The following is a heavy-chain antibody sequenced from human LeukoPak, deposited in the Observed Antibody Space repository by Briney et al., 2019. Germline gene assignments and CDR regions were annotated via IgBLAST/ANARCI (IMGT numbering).Heavy chain of an antibody. J-gene: IGHJ1*01. V-gene: IGHV3-74*01. D-gene: IGHD3-22*01. CDR2: IKSDGKT. Sequence: GGSLRLSCEASGFTFSRYWMHWVRQAPGQGLVWVSRIKSDGKTNYADSVKGRFTISRDNAKNTVSLQMDSLRAEDTGVYYCARAPSEVGGYYPEYFRHWGQGTLVTVSS. CDR3: ARAPSEVGGYYPEYFRH. CDR1: GFTFSRYW.